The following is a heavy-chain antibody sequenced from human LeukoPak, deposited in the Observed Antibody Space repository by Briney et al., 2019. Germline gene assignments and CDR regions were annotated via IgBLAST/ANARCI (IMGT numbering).Heavy chain of an antibody. D-gene: IGHD3-22*01. CDR2: INHSGST. CDR3: ARDRPWGWLLLRDWFDP. CDR1: GGSFSGYY. V-gene: IGHV4-34*01. J-gene: IGHJ5*02. Sequence: PSETLSLTCAVYGGSFSGYYWSWIRQPPGKGLEWIGEINHSGSTNYNPSLKSRVTISVDTSKNQFSLKLGSVTAADTAVYYCARDRPWGWLLLRDWFDPWGQGTLVTVSS.